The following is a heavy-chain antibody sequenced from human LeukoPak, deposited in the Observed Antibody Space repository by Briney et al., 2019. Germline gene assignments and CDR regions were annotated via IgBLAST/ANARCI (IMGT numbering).Heavy chain of an antibody. CDR3: ARTTSLTASGYDC. CDR2: MNPYTGDR. J-gene: IGHJ4*02. CDR1: GYSFTTYH. D-gene: IGHD2-21*02. Sequence: ASVKVSCKTSGYSFTTYHINWVRQASGQGLEWLGWMNPYTGDRGYARRFQGRLSITSDTSISTAYMELGSLKSDDTAVYFCARTTSLTASGYDCWGQGTLVTVSS. V-gene: IGHV1-8*03.